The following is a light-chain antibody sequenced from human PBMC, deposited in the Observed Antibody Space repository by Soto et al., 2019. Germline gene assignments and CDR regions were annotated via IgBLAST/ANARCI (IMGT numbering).Light chain of an antibody. CDR3: QQYNNWPPWT. Sequence: EIVMTQSPATLSVSPGERATLSCRASQSVSSNLAWYQQKPGQAPRLLIYGASTRATVIPARFSGSGSGTEFTLTFSSLQSEDFAVYYGQQYNNWPPWTFGQGTKV. CDR2: GAS. CDR1: QSVSSN. V-gene: IGKV3-15*01. J-gene: IGKJ1*01.